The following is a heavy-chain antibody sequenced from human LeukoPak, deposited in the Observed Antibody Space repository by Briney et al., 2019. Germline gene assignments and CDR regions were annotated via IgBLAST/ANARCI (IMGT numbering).Heavy chain of an antibody. J-gene: IGHJ4*02. Sequence: QPGRSLRLSCTASGFTFGDYAMSWVRQAFGKGLEWVGRIRSKANSYATAYAASVKGRFTISRDDSKNTAYLQMNSLKTEDTAVYYCTRQELSGYYYWGQGTLVTVSS. V-gene: IGHV3-73*01. CDR1: GFTFGDYA. CDR2: IRSKANSYAT. CDR3: TRQELSGYYY. D-gene: IGHD3-22*01.